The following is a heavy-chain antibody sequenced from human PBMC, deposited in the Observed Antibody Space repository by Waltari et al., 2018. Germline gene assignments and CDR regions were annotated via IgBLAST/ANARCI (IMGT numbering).Heavy chain of an antibody. J-gene: IGHJ4*02. CDR1: GFTFSSYE. Sequence: EVQLVESGGGLVQPGGSLRLSCAASGFTFSSYEMNLFRQAPGKGLEWVSYISSSGSTIYYADSVKGRFTISRDNAKNSLYLQMNSLRAEDTAVYYWARSEGLDYGDYAIDYWGQGTLVTVSS. CDR2: ISSSGSTI. CDR3: ARSEGLDYGDYAIDY. D-gene: IGHD4-17*01. V-gene: IGHV3-48*03.